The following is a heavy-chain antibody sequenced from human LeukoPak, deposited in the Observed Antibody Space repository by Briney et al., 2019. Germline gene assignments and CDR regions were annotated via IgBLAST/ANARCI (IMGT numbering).Heavy chain of an antibody. V-gene: IGHV4-61*01. Sequence: SETLSLTCTVSGSSVGSGIYYWSWIRQPPGKGLEWIGYIYDSGSTNYNPSLKSRVTISMDTSKSEFSLKLSSVTAADTAVYYCAREGVVATLDYWGQGTLVTVSS. CDR1: GSSVGSGIYY. CDR3: AREGVVATLDY. CDR2: IYDSGST. J-gene: IGHJ4*02. D-gene: IGHD5-12*01.